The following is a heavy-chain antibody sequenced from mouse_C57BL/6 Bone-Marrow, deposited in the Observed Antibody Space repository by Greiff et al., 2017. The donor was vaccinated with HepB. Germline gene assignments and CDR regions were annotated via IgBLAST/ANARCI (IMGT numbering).Heavy chain of an antibody. CDR1: GYTFTSYW. Sequence: VQLQQPGAELVMPGASVKLSCKASGYTFTSYWMHWVKQRPGQGLEWIGEIDPSDSYTNYNQKFKGKSTLTVDKSSSTAYMQLSSLTSEDSAVYDCASERGLLRFDYWGQGTTLTVSS. V-gene: IGHV1-69*01. CDR2: IDPSDSYT. CDR3: ASERGLLRFDY. D-gene: IGHD1-1*01. J-gene: IGHJ2*01.